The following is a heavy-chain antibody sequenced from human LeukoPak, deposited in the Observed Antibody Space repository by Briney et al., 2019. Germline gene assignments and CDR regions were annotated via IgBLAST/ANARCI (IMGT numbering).Heavy chain of an antibody. CDR3: AGSYGSGSPAPNWFDP. CDR2: IYHSGST. D-gene: IGHD3-10*01. Sequence: SETLSLTCAVSGGSISSSNWWSWVRQPPGKGLEWIGEIYHSGSTNYSPSLKSRVTISVDKSKNQFSLKLSSVTAADTAVYYCAGSYGSGSPAPNWFDPWGQGTLVTVSS. CDR1: GGSISSSNW. V-gene: IGHV4-4*02. J-gene: IGHJ5*02.